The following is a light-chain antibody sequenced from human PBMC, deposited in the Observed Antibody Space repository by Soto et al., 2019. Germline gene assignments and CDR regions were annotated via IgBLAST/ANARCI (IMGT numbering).Light chain of an antibody. CDR2: TDN. Sequence: QSVLTQPPSASGTPGQRVTFSCSGSSSNIGTNAGNWYQQLPGTAPKLIIYTDNQRPSGVPDRFSGSKSGTSASLAISGLQSEDEAEYYCAAWDASLSAVVFGGGTKLTVL. J-gene: IGLJ2*01. CDR3: AAWDASLSAVV. V-gene: IGLV1-44*01. CDR1: SSNIGTNA.